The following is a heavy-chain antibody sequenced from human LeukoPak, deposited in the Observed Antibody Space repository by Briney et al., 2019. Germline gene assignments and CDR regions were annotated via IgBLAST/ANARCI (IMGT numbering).Heavy chain of an antibody. Sequence: SETLSLTCTVSGGSISSYYWSWIRQPPGKGLEWIGYIYYSGSTNYNPSLKSRVTISVDTSKNQFSLKLSSVTAADTAVYYCARAMATVTSGWFDPWGQGTLVTVSS. J-gene: IGHJ5*02. V-gene: IGHV4-59*01. D-gene: IGHD4-17*01. CDR1: GGSISSYY. CDR3: ARAMATVTSGWFDP. CDR2: IYYSGST.